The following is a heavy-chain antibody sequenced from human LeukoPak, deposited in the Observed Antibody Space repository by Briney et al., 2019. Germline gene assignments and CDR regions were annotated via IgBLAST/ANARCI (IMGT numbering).Heavy chain of an antibody. CDR1: GGTFSSYA. D-gene: IGHD6-13*01. CDR2: IIPIFGTA. V-gene: IGHV1-69*13. CDR3: ARDKAAAGYDY. J-gene: IGHJ4*02. Sequence: ASVKVSCKASGGTFSSYAISWVRQAPGQGLEWMGGIIPIFGTANYAQKFQGRVTITADESTSTAYMELSSPRSEDTAVYYCARDKAAAGYDYWGQGTLVTVSS.